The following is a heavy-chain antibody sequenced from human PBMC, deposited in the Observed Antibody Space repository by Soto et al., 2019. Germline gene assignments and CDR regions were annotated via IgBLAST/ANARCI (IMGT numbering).Heavy chain of an antibody. J-gene: IGHJ5*02. CDR1: GGSIRSYY. CDR3: ARARLTSPNWFDP. CDR2: IYNSGNS. V-gene: IGHV4-59*01. Sequence: QVQLQESGPGLVKPSETLSLTCSVSGGSIRSYYWNWIRQPPGKGLEWIGFIYNSGNSKYNPSLKSRVTLSVDSSKNQISLKLTSLTAADTAVYYCARARLTSPNWFDPWGQGTLVTVSS. D-gene: IGHD3-10*01.